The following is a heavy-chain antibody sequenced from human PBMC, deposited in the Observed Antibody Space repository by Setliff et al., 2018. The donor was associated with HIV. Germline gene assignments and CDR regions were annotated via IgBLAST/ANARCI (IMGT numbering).Heavy chain of an antibody. D-gene: IGHD1-1*01. CDR2: TEYNSRWNY. Sequence: SQTLSLTCAISXDFVSSDRAAWNWIRQSPSRGLEWLGRTEYNSRWNYDYAAXXXXRITITSDTSKNQSSLHLTSVTPEDTAVYYCARVFRNLPDYWGQGXXXXVSX. CDR1: XDFVSSDRAA. CDR3: ARVFRNLPDY. V-gene: IGHV6-1*01. J-gene: IGHJ4*02.